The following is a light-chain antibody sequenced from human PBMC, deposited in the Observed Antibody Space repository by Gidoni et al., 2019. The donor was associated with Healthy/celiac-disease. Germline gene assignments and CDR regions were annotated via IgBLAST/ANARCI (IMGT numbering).Light chain of an antibody. V-gene: IGLV1-44*01. CDR1: SSNIGSNT. J-gene: IGLJ2*01. CDR3: AAWDDSLNGVV. Sequence: QSVLTQPPSASGTPGQRVTISCSGSSSNIGSNTVNWYQQLPGTAPKLLIYSNNQRPSGVPGRFSGSHSGTSASLAISGLQSEDDADYYCAAWDDSLNGVVFGGGTKLTVL. CDR2: SNN.